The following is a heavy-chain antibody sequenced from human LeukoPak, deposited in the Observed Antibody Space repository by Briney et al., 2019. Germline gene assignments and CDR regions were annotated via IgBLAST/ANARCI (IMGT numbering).Heavy chain of an antibody. D-gene: IGHD4-17*01. CDR1: GYVFIDYH. Sequence: SVKVSCKASGYVFIDYHLHWVRQAPGQGLEWLGGILPIFGSSNYAQNFQGRVTITADESTSTAYMELSSLRSEDTAVYYCASVTTVTTKGHGAFDVWGQGTMVTVSS. J-gene: IGHJ3*01. CDR3: ASVTTVTTKGHGAFDV. CDR2: ILPIFGSS. V-gene: IGHV1-69*13.